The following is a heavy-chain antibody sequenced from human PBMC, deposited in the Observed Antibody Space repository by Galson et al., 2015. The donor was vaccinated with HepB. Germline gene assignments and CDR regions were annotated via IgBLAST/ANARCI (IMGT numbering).Heavy chain of an antibody. V-gene: IGHV5-51*01. Sequence: QSGAEVKKPGESLKISCKGSGYSFTSYWIGWVRQMPGKGLEWMGFIYPGDPDTKDSPSFQGQVTISADKSISTAYLQWSSLKASDTAMYYCARRTVAGTGPIDYWGQGTLVTVSS. J-gene: IGHJ4*02. CDR3: ARRTVAGTGPIDY. D-gene: IGHD6-19*01. CDR1: GYSFTSYW. CDR2: IYPGDPDT.